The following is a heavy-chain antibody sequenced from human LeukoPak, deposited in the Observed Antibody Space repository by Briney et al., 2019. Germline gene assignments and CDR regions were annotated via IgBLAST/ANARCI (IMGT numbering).Heavy chain of an antibody. Sequence: GGSLRLSCAASGFTFDDYGMSWVRQAPGKGLEWVSGINWNGGSTGYADPVKGRFTISRDNAKTSLYLQMNSLRAEDTALYYCARVSSSGYFQHWGQGTLVTVSS. D-gene: IGHD3-22*01. J-gene: IGHJ1*01. CDR3: ARVSSSGYFQH. V-gene: IGHV3-20*04. CDR1: GFTFDDYG. CDR2: INWNGGST.